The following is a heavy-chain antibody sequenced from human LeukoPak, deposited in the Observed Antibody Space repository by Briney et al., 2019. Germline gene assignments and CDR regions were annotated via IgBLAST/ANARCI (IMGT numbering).Heavy chain of an antibody. Sequence: GGSLRLSCAASGFIVSSNYMSWVRQAPGEGLEWVSVIYSGGRTFYADSVRGRFTISRDNSKNTLFLQMSSLRAEDTAVYYCARDQYYDSGTYSYYYMDVWGKGTTVTVSS. CDR3: ARDQYYDSGTYSYYYMDV. J-gene: IGHJ6*03. CDR2: IYSGGRT. CDR1: GFIVSSNY. V-gene: IGHV3-53*01. D-gene: IGHD3-10*01.